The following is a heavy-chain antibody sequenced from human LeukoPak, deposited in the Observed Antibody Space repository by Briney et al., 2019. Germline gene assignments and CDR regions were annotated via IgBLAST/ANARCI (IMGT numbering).Heavy chain of an antibody. V-gene: IGHV4-31*03. CDR1: GGSISSGGYY. J-gene: IGHJ5*02. CDR2: IYYSGST. D-gene: IGHD5-12*01. Sequence: SETLSLTCTVSGGSISSGGYYWSWIRQHPGKGLEWIGYIYYSGSTYYNPSLKSRVTISVDTSKNQFSLKLSSVTAADTAVYYCARDVRPSGYGEWFDPWGQGTLVTVSS. CDR3: ARDVRPSGYGEWFDP.